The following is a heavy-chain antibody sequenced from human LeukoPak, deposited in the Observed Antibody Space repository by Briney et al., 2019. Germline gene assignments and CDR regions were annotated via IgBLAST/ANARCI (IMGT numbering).Heavy chain of an antibody. J-gene: IGHJ5*02. V-gene: IGHV3-33*01. D-gene: IGHD2-2*01. CDR3: ARDNIVVVPAAPSHWFDP. Sequence: GRSLRLSCAASGFTFSSYGMHWVRQAPGKGLEWVAVIWYDGGNKYYADSVKGRFTISRDNSKNTLYLQMNSLRAEDTAVYYCARDNIVVVPAAPSHWFDPWGQGTLVTVSS. CDR2: IWYDGGNK. CDR1: GFTFSSYG.